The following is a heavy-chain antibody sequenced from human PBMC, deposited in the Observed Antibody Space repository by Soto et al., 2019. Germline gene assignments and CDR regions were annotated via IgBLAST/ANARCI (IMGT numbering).Heavy chain of an antibody. CDR2: ISFSGNTI. D-gene: IGHD5-18*01. CDR3: ARRLDPLQYSDY. J-gene: IGHJ4*02. CDR1: GFTFDDYG. Sequence: VQLVESGGGLVQPGGSLRLSCAASGFTFDDYGMNWVRQAPGKRLEWVSFISFSGNTIYYADSVRGRFTISRDNAKSTLCLQMNSLRDDDTATYYCARRLDPLQYSDYWGRGTLVTVSS. V-gene: IGHV3-48*02.